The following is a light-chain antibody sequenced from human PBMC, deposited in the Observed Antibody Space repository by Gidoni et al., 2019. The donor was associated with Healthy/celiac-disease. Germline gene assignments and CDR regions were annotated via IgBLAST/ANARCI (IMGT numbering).Light chain of an antibody. J-gene: IGLJ2*01. CDR3: AAWDDSLNGVV. CDR2: SNN. Sequence: QSVLTQPPSASGTPGQRVTISCSGSSSNLGSNTVNWYQQRPGPAPTLLIYSNNQRPSWVPDRFSGSKSGTSASLAISGLQSEDEADYYCAAWDDSLNGVVFGGGTKLTVL. CDR1: SSNLGSNT. V-gene: IGLV1-44*01.